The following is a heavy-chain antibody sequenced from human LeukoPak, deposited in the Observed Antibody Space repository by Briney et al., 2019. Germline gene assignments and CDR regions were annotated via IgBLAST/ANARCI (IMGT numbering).Heavy chain of an antibody. CDR2: INPSGGST. CDR1: GYTFTSYH. V-gene: IGHV1-46*01. CDR3: ARDYSGPPGAPLDAFDI. Sequence: EASVKVSCKASGYTFTSYHMHWVRQAPGQGLEWMGIINPSGGSTNYAQRFRGRVTMTRDMSTGTVYMELSSLRSEDTAVYYCARDYSGPPGAPLDAFDIWGQGTMVTVSS. J-gene: IGHJ3*02. D-gene: IGHD2-15*01.